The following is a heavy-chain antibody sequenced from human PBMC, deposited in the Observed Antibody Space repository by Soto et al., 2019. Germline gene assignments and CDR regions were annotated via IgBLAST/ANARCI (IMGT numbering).Heavy chain of an antibody. CDR1: GFXXXXXA. CDR3: ARALDFWAGQITSARFDP. V-gene: IGHV3-23*01. D-gene: IGHD3-3*01. CDR2: ISGSGFT. J-gene: IGHJ5*02. Sequence: KLLESGGGXXXXGGXXXLSCTASGFXXXXXALTXXXXXXGRGLEWVSSISGSGFTYYADSVKGRFTISRDNPESTIHLQMNSLRAEDTAFYYCARALDFWAGQITSARFDPWGRGTLVTVSS.